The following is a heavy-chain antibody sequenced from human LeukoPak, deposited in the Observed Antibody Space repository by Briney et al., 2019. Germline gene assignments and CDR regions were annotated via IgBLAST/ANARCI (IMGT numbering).Heavy chain of an antibody. D-gene: IGHD5-12*01. CDR2: FSSRSSYI. V-gene: IGHV3-21*01. CDR1: GFSFSSYS. J-gene: IGHJ6*02. CDR3: ARDDSAFDLGALDYYYGMDV. Sequence: GGSLRLSCAASGFSFSSYSMTWVPQAPGKGLECVSSFSSRSSYIYYTDSVKGRFTISRDNAKNSMYLQMNSLRAEDAAVYYCARDDSAFDLGALDYYYGMDVWGQGTTVTVSS.